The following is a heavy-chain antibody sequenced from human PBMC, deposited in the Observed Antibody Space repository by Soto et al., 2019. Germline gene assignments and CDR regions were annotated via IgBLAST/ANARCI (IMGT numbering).Heavy chain of an antibody. V-gene: IGHV4-39*01. J-gene: IGHJ4*02. CDR3: ARLLSGASDY. D-gene: IGHD1-26*01. Sequence: QLQLQESGPGMVKPSETLSLTCSVSGGSISSDSYYWGWIRQSPGKGLEWMGNIYHSGSTYSNPSLKSRVTISIDTSKSQFSLKLSSVTAADTAIYYCARLLSGASDYWGQGTLVTVSS. CDR1: GGSISSDSYY. CDR2: IYHSGST.